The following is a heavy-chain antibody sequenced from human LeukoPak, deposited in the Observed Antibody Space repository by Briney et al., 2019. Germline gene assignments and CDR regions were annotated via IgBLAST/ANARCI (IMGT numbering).Heavy chain of an antibody. J-gene: IGHJ4*02. CDR2: IIPFFGRA. CDR1: GGTFSSYG. D-gene: IGHD6-13*01. Sequence: GSSVKVSCKASGGTFSSYGISWVRQAPGQGLEWMGGIIPFFGRADYAQKFQGRVTMTRDMSTSTVYMELSSLRSEDTAVYYCARGSIGFHYSSSWYYFDYWGQGTLVTVSS. CDR3: ARGSIGFHYSSSWYYFDY. V-gene: IGHV1-69*05.